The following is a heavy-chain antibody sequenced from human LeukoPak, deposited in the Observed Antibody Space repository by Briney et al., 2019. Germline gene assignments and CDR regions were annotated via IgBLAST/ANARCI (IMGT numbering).Heavy chain of an antibody. CDR2: ISSSSSYI. J-gene: IGHJ4*02. CDR3: ARDGGAVLGPFDY. CDR1: GFTFSSYS. V-gene: IGHV3-21*01. D-gene: IGHD3-16*01. Sequence: GGSLRLSCAASGFTFSSYSMNWVRQAPGKGLEWVSSISSSSSYIYYADSVKGRFTISRDNAKNSLYLQMNSLRAEDTAVYYCARDGGAVLGPFDYWGQGTLVTVSS.